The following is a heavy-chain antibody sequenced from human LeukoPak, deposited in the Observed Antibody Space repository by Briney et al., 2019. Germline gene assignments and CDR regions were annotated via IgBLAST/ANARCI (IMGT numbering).Heavy chain of an antibody. D-gene: IGHD6-19*01. Sequence: ASVKVSCKASGYTFTGYYMHWVRQAPGQGLEWMGWINPNSGGTNYAQKFQGRVTMTRDTSTSTAYMELSRLRSDDTAVYYCARAGYSSGWYYFEYWGPKTLVTVSS. V-gene: IGHV1-2*02. CDR3: ARAGYSSGWYYFEY. CDR1: GYTFTGYY. J-gene: IGHJ4*02. CDR2: INPNSGGT.